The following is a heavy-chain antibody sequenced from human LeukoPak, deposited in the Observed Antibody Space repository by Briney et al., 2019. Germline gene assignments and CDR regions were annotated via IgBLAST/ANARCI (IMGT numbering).Heavy chain of an antibody. CDR3: ARSGKYCGGDCYPAEYFQH. CDR1: GFTFSNYS. V-gene: IGHV3-21*01. CDR2: ISSSSYI. J-gene: IGHJ1*01. Sequence: GGSLRLSCAASGFTFSNYSMNWVRQAPGKGLEWVSSISSSSYIYYADSVKGRFTISRDNAKNSLYLQMNSLRAEDTAVYYCARSGKYCGGDCYPAEYFQHWGQGTLVTVSS. D-gene: IGHD2-21*02.